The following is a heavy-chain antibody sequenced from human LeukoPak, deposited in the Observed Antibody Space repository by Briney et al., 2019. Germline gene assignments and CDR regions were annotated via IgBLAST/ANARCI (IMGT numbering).Heavy chain of an antibody. CDR3: ARTYCSSTSCLVDY. CDR1: GFTFSSYA. CDR2: ISSNGGST. Sequence: PGGSLRLSCAASGFTFSSYAMHWVRQAPGKGLEYVSAISSNGGSTYYANSVKGRFTISRDNSKNTLYLQMGSLRAEDMAMYYCARTYCSSTSCLVDYWGQGTLVIVSS. J-gene: IGHJ4*02. D-gene: IGHD2-2*01. V-gene: IGHV3-64*01.